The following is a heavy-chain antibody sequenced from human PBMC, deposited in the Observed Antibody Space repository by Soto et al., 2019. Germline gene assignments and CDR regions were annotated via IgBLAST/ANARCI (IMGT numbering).Heavy chain of an antibody. CDR2: IYWDGDK. Sequence: QITLKESGPTLVKPTQTLTLTCTFSGLSLSNIGMGVGWIRQAPGKAPEWLALIYWDGDKRYSPPLRSRITTTKDTSKNEVIFTMTNLDPVDTDTYYCVNSRCGGDCLQHYSSRSYYGLEVGGQGTTVTVSS. V-gene: IGHV2-5*02. CDR3: VNSRCGGDCLQHYSSRSYYGLEV. J-gene: IGHJ6*02. D-gene: IGHD2-21*02. CDR1: GLSLSNIGMG.